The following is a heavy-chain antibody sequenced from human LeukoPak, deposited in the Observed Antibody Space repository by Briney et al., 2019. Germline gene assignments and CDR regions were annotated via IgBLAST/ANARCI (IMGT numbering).Heavy chain of an antibody. J-gene: IGHJ4*02. CDR3: AKKGGDYVDSVTDY. Sequence: GGSLRLSCAASGFTFSSYAMSWVRQAPGKGLEWVSGISGSGGRTFYADSVKGRFTISRDNSKNTLYMQMNSLRAEDTAVYYCAKKGGDYVDSVTDYRGQGTLVTVSS. CDR1: GFTFSSYA. CDR2: ISGSGGRT. V-gene: IGHV3-23*01. D-gene: IGHD4-17*01.